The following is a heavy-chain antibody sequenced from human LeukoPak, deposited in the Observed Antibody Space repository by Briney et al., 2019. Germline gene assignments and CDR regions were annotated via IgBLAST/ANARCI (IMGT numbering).Heavy chain of an antibody. V-gene: IGHV3-48*03. J-gene: IGHJ4*02. D-gene: IGHD6-19*01. CDR1: GFTFSSYE. Sequence: PGGSLRLSCAASGFTFSSYEMNWVRQAPGKGLEWASYISSSGSTIYYADSVKGRFTISRDNAKNSLYLQMNSLRAEDTAVYYCARLPGYSSGWYDYWGQGTLVTVSS. CDR2: ISSSGSTI. CDR3: ARLPGYSSGWYDY.